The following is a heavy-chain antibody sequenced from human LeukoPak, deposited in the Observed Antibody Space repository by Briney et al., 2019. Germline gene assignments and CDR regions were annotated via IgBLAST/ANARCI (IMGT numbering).Heavy chain of an antibody. CDR3: ASLLSGSYYEGGYYFDY. V-gene: IGHV4-39*01. J-gene: IGHJ4*02. Sequence: SETLSLTCTVSGGSISSSSYYWGWIRQPPGKGLEWIGSIYYSGSTYYNPSLKSRVTISVDTSKNQFSLKLSSVTAADTAVYYCASLLSGSYYEGGYYFDYWGQGTLVTVSS. D-gene: IGHD1-26*01. CDR1: GGSISSSSYY. CDR2: IYYSGST.